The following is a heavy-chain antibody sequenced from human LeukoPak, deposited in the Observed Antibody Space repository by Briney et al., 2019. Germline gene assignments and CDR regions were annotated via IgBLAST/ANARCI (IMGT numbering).Heavy chain of an antibody. J-gene: IGHJ4*02. Sequence: SETLSLTCTVSGYSISSGYYWGWIRQPPGKGLEWIGSIYHSGSTYYNPSLKSRVTISVDTSKNQFSLKLSSVTAADTAVYYCARVLEYYDFWSGYYLDYWGQGTLVTVSS. CDR1: GYSISSGYY. D-gene: IGHD3-3*01. CDR3: ARVLEYYDFWSGYYLDY. V-gene: IGHV4-38-2*02. CDR2: IYHSGST.